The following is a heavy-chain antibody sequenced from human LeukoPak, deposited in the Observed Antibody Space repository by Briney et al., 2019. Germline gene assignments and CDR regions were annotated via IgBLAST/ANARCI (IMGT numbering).Heavy chain of an antibody. CDR3: ARVPMGWDYYMDV. D-gene: IGHD3-16*01. CDR2: INHSGIT. V-gene: IGHV4-34*01. CDR1: GGSYSDYY. Sequence: SETLSLTCGVYGGSYSDYYWSWIRQPPGKGLEWIGEINHSGITNYNPSLKSRVTISLDTSKNQFSLKLSSVTAADTAVYYCARVPMGWDYYMDVWGKGTTVTVSS. J-gene: IGHJ6*03.